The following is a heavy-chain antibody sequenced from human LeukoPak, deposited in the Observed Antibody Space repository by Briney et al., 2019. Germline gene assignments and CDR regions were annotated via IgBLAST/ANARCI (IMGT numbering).Heavy chain of an antibody. CDR3: GRETDFGVVTY. J-gene: IGHJ4*02. CDR2: TYYRSQQWHS. V-gene: IGHV6-1*01. CDR1: GDSVSSNGAS. D-gene: IGHD3-3*01. Sequence: SQTLSLTCAISGDSVSSNGASWNWIRQSPSRGLEWLGRTYYRSQQWHSDYAPSVKGRITLNPDTSKNQFSLQLNSMTPEDTAVYYCGRETDFGVVTYWGQGTLVTVSS.